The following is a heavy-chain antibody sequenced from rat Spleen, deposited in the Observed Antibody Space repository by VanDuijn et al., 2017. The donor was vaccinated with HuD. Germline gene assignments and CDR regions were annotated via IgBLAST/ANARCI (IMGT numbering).Heavy chain of an antibody. CDR3: ARHPDYSNYFDY. Sequence: EVQLVESGGGLVQPGRYLKLSCAASGFTFSDYYMAWVRQAPKKGLEWVASISPSGGSTYYRDSVKGRFTVSRDNTKSTLYLQMDSLRSEDTATYYCARHPDYSNYFDYWGQGVMVTVSS. V-gene: IGHV5-25*01. J-gene: IGHJ2*01. D-gene: IGHD1-1*01. CDR1: GFTFSDYY. CDR2: ISPSGGST.